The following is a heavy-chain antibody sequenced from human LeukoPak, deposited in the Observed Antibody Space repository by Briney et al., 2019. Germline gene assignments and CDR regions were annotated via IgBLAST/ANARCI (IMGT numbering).Heavy chain of an antibody. D-gene: IGHD2-21*01. CDR2: IRSKANSYAT. J-gene: IGHJ4*02. V-gene: IGHV3-73*01. CDR1: GFTFSNAW. Sequence: GGSLRLSCAASGFTFSNAWMSWVRQAPGKGLEWVGRIRSKANSYATAYAASVKGRFTISRDDSKNTAYLQMNSLKTEDTAVYYCNIVDYWGQGTLVTVSS. CDR3: NIVDY.